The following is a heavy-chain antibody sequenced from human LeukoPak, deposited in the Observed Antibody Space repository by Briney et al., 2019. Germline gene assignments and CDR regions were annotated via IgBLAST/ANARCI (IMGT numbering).Heavy chain of an antibody. Sequence: SVKVSCKASGGTFSSYAISWVRQAPGQGLEWMGGIIPIFGTANYAQKFQGRVTITADESTSTAYMELSGLRSEDTAVYYCASAWGSGPFDYWGQGTLVTVSS. V-gene: IGHV1-69*13. CDR3: ASAWGSGPFDY. CDR2: IIPIFGTA. J-gene: IGHJ4*02. D-gene: IGHD3-10*01. CDR1: GGTFSSYA.